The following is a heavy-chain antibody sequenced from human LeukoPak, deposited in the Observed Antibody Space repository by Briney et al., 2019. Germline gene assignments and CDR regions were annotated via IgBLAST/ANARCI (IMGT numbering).Heavy chain of an antibody. J-gene: IGHJ1*01. D-gene: IGHD2-21*01. Sequence: GGSLRLSCTASGLTFSTSGCNWVRQAPGKGQQWVSSIIQGGDYIYYADSVKGRFTISRNNAKKSVYLQMNSLRADDTAIYYCARDQLTENLLAIAAHWGQGTLVTVSS. CDR1: GLTFSTSG. CDR3: ARDQLTENLLAIAAH. CDR2: IIQGGDYI. V-gene: IGHV3-21*01.